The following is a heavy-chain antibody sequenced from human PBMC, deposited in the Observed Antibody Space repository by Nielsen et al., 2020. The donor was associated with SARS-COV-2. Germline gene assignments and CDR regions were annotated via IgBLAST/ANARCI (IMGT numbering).Heavy chain of an antibody. CDR3: ARDDTVTMYYYSYYGMDV. Sequence: ASVKVSCKASGYTFTNYYMHWVRQAPGQGLEWMGIINTSDGSTTYAQKFQGRVTMTRDTSTRTVYMELRSLRSEDTAVYYCARDDTVTMYYYSYYGMDVWGHGTTVTVSS. J-gene: IGHJ6*02. CDR1: GYTFTNYY. V-gene: IGHV1-46*01. D-gene: IGHD4-17*01. CDR2: INTSDGST.